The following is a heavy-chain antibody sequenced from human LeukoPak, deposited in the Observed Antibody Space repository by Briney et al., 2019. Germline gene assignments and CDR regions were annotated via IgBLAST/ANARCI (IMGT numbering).Heavy chain of an antibody. CDR2: ISSSGSTI. V-gene: IGHV3-48*03. CDR1: GFTFSSYE. D-gene: IGHD2/OR15-2a*01. Sequence: GGSLRLSCAASGFTFSSYEMNWVRQAPGKGLEWVSYISSSGSTIYYADSVKGRFTISRDNAKNSLYLQMNSLRAEDTAVYYCARPLYDGDAFDIWGQGTMVTVSS. J-gene: IGHJ3*02. CDR3: ARPLYDGDAFDI.